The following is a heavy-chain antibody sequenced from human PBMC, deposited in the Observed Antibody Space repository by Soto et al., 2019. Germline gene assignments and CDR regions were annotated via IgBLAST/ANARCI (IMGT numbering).Heavy chain of an antibody. J-gene: IGHJ4*02. CDR3: ARDDGWLILDY. CDR2: ITRSSSYI. CDR1: GFAFNTYS. D-gene: IGHD6-19*01. V-gene: IGHV3-21*06. Sequence: EVQLVESGGGPVKPGGSLRLSCAASGFAFNTYSMNWVRQAPGKGLEWVAFITRSSSYIYYADSVRGRFTLSRDNAKNSLYLQMNSLRAEVTAIDYCARDDGWLILDYWGQGTLVTVSS.